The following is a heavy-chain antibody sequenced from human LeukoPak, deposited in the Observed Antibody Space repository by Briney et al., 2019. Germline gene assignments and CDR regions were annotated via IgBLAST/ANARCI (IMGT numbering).Heavy chain of an antibody. CDR2: IYYSGST. J-gene: IGHJ4*02. Sequence: SETLSLTCTVSGGSVNSGSYYWNWIRQPPGKGLEWIGYIYYSGSTNYNPSLKSRVTISVDTSKNQFSLKLSSVTAADTAVYYCARGRSSTPNSSGYYYYWGQGTLVTVSS. CDR1: GGSVNSGSYY. V-gene: IGHV4-61*01. D-gene: IGHD3-22*01. CDR3: ARGRSSTPNSSGYYYY.